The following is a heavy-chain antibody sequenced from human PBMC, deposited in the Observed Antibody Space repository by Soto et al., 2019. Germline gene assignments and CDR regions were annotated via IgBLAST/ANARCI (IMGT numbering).Heavy chain of an antibody. CDR3: ERTQGYCSGGSCYPYFDL. Sequence: QLQLQEAGPGLVKPSETLSLTCTVSGGSIISSSYYWGWIRQPPGKGLEWIGNIYYSGNTYYNPSLKSRANISVDTSQNQYAVRQNSVTAALTAVYYCERTQGYCSGGSCYPYFDLWRRCPLVPVSS. CDR2: IYYSGNT. V-gene: IGHV4-39*01. D-gene: IGHD2-15*01. J-gene: IGHJ2*01. CDR1: GGSIISSSYY.